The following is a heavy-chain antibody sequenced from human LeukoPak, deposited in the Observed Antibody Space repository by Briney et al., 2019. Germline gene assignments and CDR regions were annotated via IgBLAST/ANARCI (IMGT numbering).Heavy chain of an antibody. Sequence: GGSLRLSCAASGFIFSGSDMHWVRQASGKGLEWVGRIRSKANNYATAYAASVKGRFTISRDDSKNTAYLQMNSLNSEDTAVYYCTRLDDAFDVWGQGTMVTVSS. CDR1: GFIFSGSD. V-gene: IGHV3-73*01. CDR2: IRSKANNYAT. J-gene: IGHJ3*01. CDR3: TRLDDAFDV.